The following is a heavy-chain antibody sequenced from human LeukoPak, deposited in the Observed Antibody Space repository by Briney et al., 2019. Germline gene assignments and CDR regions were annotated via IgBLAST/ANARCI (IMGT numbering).Heavy chain of an antibody. D-gene: IGHD6-13*01. CDR2: INTNSGGT. CDR3: ARAGYSSSWYSIYYYHYYYRDV. CDR1: GYTFTGYY. Sequence: ASVKLSCKASGYTFTGYYMHRVRQAPGQGLEWMGWINTNSGGTNYAQTFQGRVAMTRDTSIGTAYMELSRLRSDDTAVYYCARAGYSSSWYSIYYYHYYYRDVWGKGTTVTVSS. J-gene: IGHJ6*03. V-gene: IGHV1-2*02.